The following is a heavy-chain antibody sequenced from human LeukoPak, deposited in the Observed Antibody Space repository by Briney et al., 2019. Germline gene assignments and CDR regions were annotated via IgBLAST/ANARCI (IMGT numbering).Heavy chain of an antibody. Sequence: GGSLRLSCAASGFTVSSNYMSWVRQAPGKGLEWVSVIYSGGSTYYADSVKGRFTISRDNSKNTLYLQMNSLRVEDTAVYYCARASGGYGGDAFDIWGQGTMVTVSS. CDR2: IYSGGST. D-gene: IGHD4-23*01. CDR3: ARASGGYGGDAFDI. V-gene: IGHV3-53*01. CDR1: GFTVSSNY. J-gene: IGHJ3*02.